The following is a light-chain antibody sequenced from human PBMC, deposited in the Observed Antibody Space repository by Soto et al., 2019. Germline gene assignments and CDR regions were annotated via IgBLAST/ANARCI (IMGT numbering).Light chain of an antibody. J-gene: IGLJ2*01. Sequence: QSVLTQPASVSGSPGQSITISCTGTSSDVGAYNYVSWYQQHPGKAPKVMIYEVSNRPSGVSNRFSASKSGNTASLTISGLQAEDEADYYCSSYAGSNNVVFGGGTKLTVL. V-gene: IGLV2-14*01. CDR2: EVS. CDR1: SSDVGAYNY. CDR3: SSYAGSNNVV.